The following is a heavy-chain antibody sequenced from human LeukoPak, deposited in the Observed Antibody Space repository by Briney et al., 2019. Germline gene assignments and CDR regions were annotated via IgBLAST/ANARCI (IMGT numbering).Heavy chain of an antibody. Sequence: ASVKVSCKASGYTFTGYYIHWVRQAPGQGLEWMGWINPENGGANYAQKFQGRVTMTRDTSVSTAYMELSSLRSDDTAVYYCARSTESSGWYPDFDYWGQGTLVTVSS. CDR3: ARSTESSGWYPDFDY. J-gene: IGHJ4*02. V-gene: IGHV1-2*02. CDR1: GYTFTGYY. D-gene: IGHD6-19*01. CDR2: INPENGGA.